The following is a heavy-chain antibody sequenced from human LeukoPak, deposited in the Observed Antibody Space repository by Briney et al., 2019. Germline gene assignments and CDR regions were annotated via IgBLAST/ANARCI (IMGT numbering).Heavy chain of an antibody. Sequence: GGSLRLSCAASGFIFSSYWMNWVRQAPGKGLEWVGNIKQDGSEKYYVDSVKGRFTISRDNAKNSLYLQMISLRAEDTAIYYCARDYYGSGSHDYWGQGTLVTVSS. CDR1: GFIFSSYW. V-gene: IGHV3-7*01. CDR2: IKQDGSEK. J-gene: IGHJ4*02. D-gene: IGHD3-10*01. CDR3: ARDYYGSGSHDY.